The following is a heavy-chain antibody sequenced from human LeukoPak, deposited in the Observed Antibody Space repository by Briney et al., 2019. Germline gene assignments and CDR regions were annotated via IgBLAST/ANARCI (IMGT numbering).Heavy chain of an antibody. CDR1: GFTFSSYG. CDR3: ARVSRTMIVADAFDI. V-gene: IGHV3-30*19. J-gene: IGHJ3*02. D-gene: IGHD3-22*01. CDR2: ISYDGSNK. Sequence: GGSLRLSCAASGFTFSSYGMHWVRQAPGKGLEWVAVISYDGSNKYYADSVKGRFTISRDNSKNTLYLQMNSLRAEDTAVYYCARVSRTMIVADAFDIWGQGTMVTVSS.